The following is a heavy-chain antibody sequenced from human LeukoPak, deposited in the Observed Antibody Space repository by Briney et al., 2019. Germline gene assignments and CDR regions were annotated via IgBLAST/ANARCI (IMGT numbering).Heavy chain of an antibody. J-gene: IGHJ4*02. CDR1: GYTFTSYG. CDR2: ISAYNGNT. V-gene: IGHV1-18*01. D-gene: IGHD3-9*01. CDR3: ARAVPYYDILTGHYEGNYFDY. Sequence: ASVKVSCKASGYTFTSYGISWVRQAPGQGLEWMGWISAYNGNTNYAQKLQGRVTMTTDTSTSTAYMELRSLRSDDTAVCYCARAVPYYDILTGHYEGNYFDYWGQGTLVTVSS.